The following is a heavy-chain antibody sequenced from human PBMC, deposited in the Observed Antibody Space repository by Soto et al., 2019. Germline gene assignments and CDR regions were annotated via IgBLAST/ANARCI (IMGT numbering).Heavy chain of an antibody. J-gene: IGHJ4*02. CDR1: GYTFTIYY. Sequence: KVSCKASGYTFTIYYMHWVRQAPGQGLEWMGIINPSGGSTSYAQMFQGRVTMTRDTSTSTVYMELSSLRSEDTAIYYCARSRDRFDYWGQGTLVTVSS. CDR2: INPSGGST. V-gene: IGHV1-46*01. CDR3: ARSRDRFDY.